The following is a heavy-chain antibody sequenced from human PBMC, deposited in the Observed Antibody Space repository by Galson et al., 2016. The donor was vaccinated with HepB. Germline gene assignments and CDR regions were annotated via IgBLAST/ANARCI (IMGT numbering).Heavy chain of an antibody. V-gene: IGHV3-73*01. J-gene: IGHJ4*02. CDR3: TRAPSGWYPLDY. Sequence: SLRLSCAASGVTFSSYAMNWIRQASGKGLEWVGRVRSKGNSYATGYAASVKGRFTISRDDSKNTAYLQMNSLKTEDTAVYYCTRAPSGWYPLDYWGQGTLVTVSS. CDR2: VRSKGNSYAT. D-gene: IGHD6-19*01. CDR1: GVTFSSYA.